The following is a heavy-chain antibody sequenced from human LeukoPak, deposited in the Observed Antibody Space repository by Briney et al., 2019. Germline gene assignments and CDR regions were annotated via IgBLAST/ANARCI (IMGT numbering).Heavy chain of an antibody. CDR2: IIPIFGTA. CDR1: GGTFSSYA. D-gene: IGHD4-11*01. V-gene: IGHV1-69*06. J-gene: IGHJ4*02. Sequence: SVKVSCKAPGGTFSSYAISWVRQAPGQGLEWMGGIIPIFGTANYAQKFQGRVTITADKSTSTAYMELSSLRSEDTAVYYCASGGMTTVTTFDYWGQGTLVTVSS. CDR3: ASGGMTTVTTFDY.